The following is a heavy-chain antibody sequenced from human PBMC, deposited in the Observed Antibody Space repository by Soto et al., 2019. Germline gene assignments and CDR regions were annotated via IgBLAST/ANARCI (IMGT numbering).Heavy chain of an antibody. J-gene: IGHJ1*01. CDR3: AKGRYAFWSGRHLGAEYFQH. CDR2: ISYDGSNE. Sequence: PGGSLRLSCEASGFTFSNYGTHWVRQAPGEGLEWVAHISYDGSNEHYTDSVKGRFTISRDDSKNMVFLHMNSLRPEDTAVYYCAKGRYAFWSGRHLGAEYFQHWGQGTQVTVSS. CDR1: GFTFSNYG. D-gene: IGHD3-3*01. V-gene: IGHV3-30*18.